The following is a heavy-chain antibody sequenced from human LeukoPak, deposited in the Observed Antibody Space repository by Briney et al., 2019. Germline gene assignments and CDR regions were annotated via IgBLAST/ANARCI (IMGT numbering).Heavy chain of an antibody. V-gene: IGHV1-18*01. Sequence: ASVKVSCKASGYTFTSYGISWVRQAPGQGLEWMAWISAYNGNTDYAQNLRGRVTMTTDPSTSTAYMELRSLRSDDTAVYYCARDSVDGSGTYYHDGPDYWGQGNLVTVSS. D-gene: IGHD3-10*01. J-gene: IGHJ4*02. CDR3: ARDSVDGSGTYYHDGPDY. CDR1: GYTFTSYG. CDR2: ISAYNGNT.